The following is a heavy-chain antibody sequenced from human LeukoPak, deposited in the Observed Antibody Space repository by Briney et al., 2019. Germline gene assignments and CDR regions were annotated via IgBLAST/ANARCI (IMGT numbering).Heavy chain of an antibody. CDR3: ARAKRRSGRSRNFYLDV. Sequence: SETLSLTCTVSDDPINSGVYYWNWIRQPAGKGLEWIGHIYTSGTTTNSNPSLKSRVAISLDTSKIHFSLKLSSVTAADTAVYYCARAKRRSGRSRNFYLDVWGKGTTVTVSS. CDR1: DDPINSGVYY. D-gene: IGHD1-26*01. J-gene: IGHJ6*03. V-gene: IGHV4-61*09. CDR2: IYTSGTTT.